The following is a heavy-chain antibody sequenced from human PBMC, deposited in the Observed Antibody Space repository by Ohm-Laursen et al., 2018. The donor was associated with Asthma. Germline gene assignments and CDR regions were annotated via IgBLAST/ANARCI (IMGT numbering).Heavy chain of an antibody. CDR2: INSDGSST. J-gene: IGHJ6*02. V-gene: IGHV3-74*01. Sequence: SLRLSCAASGFTFSSYWMHWVRQAPGKGLVWVSRINSDGSSTSYADSVKGRFTISRDNAKNTLYLQMNSLRAEDKAVYYCAKDRGFNYGYGMHVWGQGTTVTVSS. CDR3: AKDRGFNYGYGMHV. CDR1: GFTFSSYW. D-gene: IGHD5-18*01.